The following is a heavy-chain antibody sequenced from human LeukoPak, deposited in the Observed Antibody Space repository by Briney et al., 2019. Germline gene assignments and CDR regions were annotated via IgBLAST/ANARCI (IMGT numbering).Heavy chain of an antibody. CDR1: GFTLSSYD. J-gene: IGHJ6*02. CDR2: LGTAGDT. V-gene: IGHV3-13*01. D-gene: IGHD5-12*01. Sequence: GGSLRLSCAASGFTLSSYDIHWVRQAPGKGLEWVSVLGTAGDTHYPDSVKGRFTISREGAKNSLYLQMNSLRAGDTAVYYCARAGYSGYDSKYYYVMDAWGQGTTVTVSS. CDR3: ARAGYSGYDSKYYYVMDA.